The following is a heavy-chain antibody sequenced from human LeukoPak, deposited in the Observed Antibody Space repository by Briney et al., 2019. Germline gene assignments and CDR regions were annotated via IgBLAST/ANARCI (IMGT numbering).Heavy chain of an antibody. CDR3: ARIEWERLGRAFDI. CDR1: GFTVSDNY. Sequence: GGSLRLSCAASGFTVSDNYMTWVRQAPGKGLEWVSSIYSAGATHYAESVKGRFTISRDNSKNTLYLQMNSLRAEDMAVYYCARIEWERLGRAFDIWGQGTMVTVPS. CDR2: IYSAGAT. D-gene: IGHD1-26*01. J-gene: IGHJ3*02. V-gene: IGHV3-53*01.